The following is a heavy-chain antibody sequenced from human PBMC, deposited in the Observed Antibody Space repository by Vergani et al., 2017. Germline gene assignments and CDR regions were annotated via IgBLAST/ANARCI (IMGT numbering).Heavy chain of an antibody. V-gene: IGHV4-39*01. J-gene: IGHJ4*02. D-gene: IGHD3-9*01. CDR3: AILYYDILTCYYKKGYYVDY. Sequence: QLQLQESGPGLVKPSETLSLTCTVSGGSISSSSYYWGWIRQPPGKGLEWIGSIYYSGSTYYNPSLKSRVTISVDTSKNQFSLKLSSVTAADTAVYYCAILYYDILTCYYKKGYYVDYWGQGTLVTVSS. CDR1: GGSISSSSYY. CDR2: IYYSGST.